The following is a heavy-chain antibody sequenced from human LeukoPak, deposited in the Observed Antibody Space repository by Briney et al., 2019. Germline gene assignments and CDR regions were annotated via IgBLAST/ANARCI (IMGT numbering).Heavy chain of an antibody. CDR3: HQPVTLPA. Sequence: PGGSLRLSCAASGITFRNYWMSWVRQAPGKGLEWVAFIKEDGSDKHYVDSVKGRFAISRDNAQNSLYLQMNSLRAEDTAVYFCHQPVTLPAWGQGTLVTVSS. CDR1: GITFRNYW. D-gene: IGHD2-2*01. V-gene: IGHV3-7*01. J-gene: IGHJ5*02. CDR2: IKEDGSDK.